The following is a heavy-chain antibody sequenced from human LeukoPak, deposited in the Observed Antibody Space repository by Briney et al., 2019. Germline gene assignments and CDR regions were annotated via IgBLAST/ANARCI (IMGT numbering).Heavy chain of an antibody. V-gene: IGHV3-48*04. CDR2: ISRSSSTI. CDR1: GFTFSSYS. D-gene: IGHD6-6*01. J-gene: IGHJ4*02. CDR3: ARGVSSSSVY. Sequence: GGSLRLSCAASGFTFSSYSMNWVRQAPGKGLEWVSYISRSSSTIYYADSMKGRFTISGDNAKNSLYLQMNSLRAEDTAVYYCARGVSSSSVYWGQGTLVTVSS.